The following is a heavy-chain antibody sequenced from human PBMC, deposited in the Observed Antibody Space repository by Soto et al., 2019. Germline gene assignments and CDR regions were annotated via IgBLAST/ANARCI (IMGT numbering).Heavy chain of an antibody. CDR3: ARASPAGFDY. V-gene: IGHV4-31*03. CDR2: IYYSGST. J-gene: IGHJ4*02. Sequence: TLSRSCPVSGGSISSGGYYWSWIRQHPGKGLEWIGYIYYSGSTYYNPSLKSRVTISVDTSKNQFSLKLSSVTDADTAVYYCARASPAGFDYWGQGTLVTVSS. CDR1: GGSISSGGYY. D-gene: IGHD2-2*01.